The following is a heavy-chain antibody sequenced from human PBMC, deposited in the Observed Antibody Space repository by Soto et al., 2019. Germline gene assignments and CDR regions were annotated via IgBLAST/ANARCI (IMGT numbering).Heavy chain of an antibody. CDR1: GDSVSSNSAG. CDR3: ASRERSSGRICDC. V-gene: IGHV6-1*01. D-gene: IGHD1-26*01. J-gene: IGHJ4*03. Sequence: SQTLSLTYAITGDSVSSNSAGWSWVRQSPSRGLEWLGRTYYRSKWDYEYAVSVRGRITIKPDTSKNQYHLQRDSVTPEDTAVYFCASRERSSGRICDCCDQGTLGTVSS. CDR2: TYYRSKWDY.